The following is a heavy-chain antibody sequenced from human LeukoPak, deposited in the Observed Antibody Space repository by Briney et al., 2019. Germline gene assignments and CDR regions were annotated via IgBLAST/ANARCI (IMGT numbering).Heavy chain of an antibody. D-gene: IGHD5-24*01. J-gene: IGHJ4*02. Sequence: GGSLRLSCVASGFIFSRYYMSWVRQTPGKGLEWVALSYSGGSTYYADSVKGRFTIPRDNSKKMLFLQMNSLRADDTGVYYCARGPDVDGYIHAPFDSWGQGTLVTVSS. CDR2: SYSGGST. V-gene: IGHV3-53*01. CDR1: GFIFSRYY. CDR3: ARGPDVDGYIHAPFDS.